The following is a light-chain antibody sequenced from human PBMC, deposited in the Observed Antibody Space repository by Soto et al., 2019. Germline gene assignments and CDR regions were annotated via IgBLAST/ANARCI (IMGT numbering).Light chain of an antibody. CDR3: QQSYSTTWT. CDR1: QSISSW. Sequence: DIQLTRSPSTLSASPSDRLTITCGASQSISSWLAWYQQKPGKAPKSLIYKASTLESGVPSRFSGSGSETDFTLTISSLQPEDFATYSCQQSYSTTWTFGQGTKVDIK. J-gene: IGKJ1*01. CDR2: KAS. V-gene: IGKV1-5*03.